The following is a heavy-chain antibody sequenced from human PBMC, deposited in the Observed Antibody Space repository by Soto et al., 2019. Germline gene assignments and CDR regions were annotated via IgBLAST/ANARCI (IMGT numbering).Heavy chain of an antibody. Sequence: ASVKVSCKASGYTFTSYYMHWVRQAPGQGLEWMGIINPSGGSTSYAQKFQGRVTMTRDTSTSTVYMELSSLRSEDTAVYYCARDGYVGAVYYYYGMDVWGQGTTVTVSS. J-gene: IGHJ6*02. D-gene: IGHD1-26*01. V-gene: IGHV1-46*01. CDR1: GYTFTSYY. CDR3: ARDGYVGAVYYYYGMDV. CDR2: INPSGGST.